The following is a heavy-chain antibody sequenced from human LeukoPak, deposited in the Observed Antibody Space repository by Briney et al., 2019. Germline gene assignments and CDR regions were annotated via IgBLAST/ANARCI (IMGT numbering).Heavy chain of an antibody. Sequence: PGGSLRLSCAASGFTFTSYGMTWVRQAQGKGLEWVSSISSSSSYIYYADSVKGRFTISRDNAKNSLYLQMNSLRAEDTAVYYCARGGRYFDARKDAFDIWGQGTMVTVSS. J-gene: IGHJ3*02. D-gene: IGHD3-9*01. V-gene: IGHV3-21*04. CDR2: ISSSSSYI. CDR3: ARGGRYFDARKDAFDI. CDR1: GFTFTSYG.